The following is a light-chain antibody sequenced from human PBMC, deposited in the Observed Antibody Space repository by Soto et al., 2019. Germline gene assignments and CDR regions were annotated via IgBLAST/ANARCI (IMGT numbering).Light chain of an antibody. V-gene: IGLV2-14*01. J-gene: IGLJ1*01. CDR1: SSDVGGYNY. CDR2: DVS. CDR3: SSYTSSSTLLYV. Sequence: QSALTQPASVSGSPGQSITISCTGTSSDVGGYNYVSWYQQHPGKAPKLMIYDVSNRSSGVSNRFSGSKSGNTASLTISGLQAEAEADYYCSSYTSSSTLLYVFGTGTKVTVL.